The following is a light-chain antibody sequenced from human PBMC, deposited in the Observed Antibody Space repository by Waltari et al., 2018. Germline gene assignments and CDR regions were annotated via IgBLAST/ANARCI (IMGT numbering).Light chain of an antibody. CDR2: DVT. Sequence: QSALTQPASVSGSPGQSITISCLGTSSDVGGYNFVSWYQQHPGKAPKLMIYDVTKRPSGVSNRISGSKSGNTASLTISGLQAEDEADYYCCSYVGGGTLVFGGGTNVTVL. V-gene: IGLV2-23*02. CDR1: SSDVGGYNF. CDR3: CSYVGGGTLV. J-gene: IGLJ2*01.